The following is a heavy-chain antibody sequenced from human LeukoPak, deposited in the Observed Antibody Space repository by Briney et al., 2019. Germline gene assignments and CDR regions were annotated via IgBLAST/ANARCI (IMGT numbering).Heavy chain of an antibody. D-gene: IGHD3-22*01. J-gene: IGHJ4*02. CDR1: GFTFSSYE. Sequence: HPGGSLRLSCAASGFTFSSYEMNWVRQAPGKGLEWVSYISSSGSTIYYADSVKGRFTTSRDNAKNSLYLQMNSLRAEDTAVYYCARGQVPYYDSSGYGYWGQGTLVTVSS. CDR2: ISSSGSTI. CDR3: ARGQVPYYDSSGYGY. V-gene: IGHV3-48*03.